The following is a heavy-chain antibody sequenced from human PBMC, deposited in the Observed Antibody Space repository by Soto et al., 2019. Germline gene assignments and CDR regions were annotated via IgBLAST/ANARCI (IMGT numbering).Heavy chain of an antibody. CDR1: GFTFGDYA. CDR3: TRDSRDGSGSYQYYYYYYGMDV. D-gene: IGHD3-10*01. CDR2: IRSKAYGGTT. J-gene: IGHJ6*02. V-gene: IGHV3-49*03. Sequence: QPGGSLRLSCTASGFTFGDYAMSWFRQAPGKGLEWVGFIRSKAYGGTTEYAASVKGRFTISRDDSKSIAYLQMNSLKTEDTAVYYCTRDSRDGSGSYQYYYYYYGMDVWGQGTTVTVSS.